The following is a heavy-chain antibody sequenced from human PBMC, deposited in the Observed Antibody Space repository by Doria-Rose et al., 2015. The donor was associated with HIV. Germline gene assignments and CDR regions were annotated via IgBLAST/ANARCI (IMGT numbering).Heavy chain of an antibody. Sequence: TLKESGPVLVKPTETLTLTCTVSGVSLSSPGMGVSWIRQPPGKALEWLGHIVSDDERSYKTSLKSRLTISRGTSKSQVVLTMTDMDPVDTATYYCARIKSSRWYHKYYFDFWGQGTLVIVSA. D-gene: IGHD6-13*01. CDR2: IVSDDER. V-gene: IGHV2-26*01. CDR3: ARIKSSRWYHKYYFDF. J-gene: IGHJ4*02. CDR1: GVSLSSPGMG.